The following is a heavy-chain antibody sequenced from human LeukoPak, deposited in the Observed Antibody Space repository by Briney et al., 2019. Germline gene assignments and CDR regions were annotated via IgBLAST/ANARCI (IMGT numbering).Heavy chain of an antibody. Sequence: GGTLRLSCAASGFTFSSYGMSWVRQAPGKGLEWVSAISGSGGSTYYADSVKGRFTISRDNSKNTLYLQMNSLRAEDTAVYYCARDDHYYDSSCGFDYWGQGTLVTVSS. D-gene: IGHD3-22*01. J-gene: IGHJ4*02. CDR3: ARDDHYYDSSCGFDY. CDR1: GFTFSSYG. CDR2: ISGSGGST. V-gene: IGHV3-23*01.